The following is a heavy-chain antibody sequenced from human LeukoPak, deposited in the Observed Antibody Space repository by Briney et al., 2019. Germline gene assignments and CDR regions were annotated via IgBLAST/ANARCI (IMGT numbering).Heavy chain of an antibody. J-gene: IGHJ4*02. CDR3: ARDWGYYYDSSGYYEV. Sequence: GGSLRLFCAASGFTFSSYEMNWVRQAPGKGLEWVSYNSSSGSTIYYAHSEKGRFTISRDNAKNSLYLQMNSLRAEDTAVYYCARDWGYYYDSSGYYEVWGQGTLVTVSS. CDR2: NSSSGSTI. CDR1: GFTFSSYE. D-gene: IGHD3-22*01. V-gene: IGHV3-48*03.